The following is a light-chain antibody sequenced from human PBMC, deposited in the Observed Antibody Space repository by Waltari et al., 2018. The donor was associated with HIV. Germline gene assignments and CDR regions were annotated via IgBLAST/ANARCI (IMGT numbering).Light chain of an antibody. CDR2: EVF. CDR1: RGDVGAFNF. Sequence: QSALTQPPSVSASPGHPIPISSIGTRGDVGAFNFVPWYQQHPGKAPQLMIYEVFHRPSGVSNRFSGFKSANTASLTISGLQAEDEAYYYCSSYTSSSTWVFGGGTKLTVL. J-gene: IGLJ3*02. V-gene: IGLV2-14*01. CDR3: SSYTSSSTWV.